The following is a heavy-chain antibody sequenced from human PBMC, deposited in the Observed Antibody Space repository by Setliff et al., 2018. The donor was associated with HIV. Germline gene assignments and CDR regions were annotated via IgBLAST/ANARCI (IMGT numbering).Heavy chain of an antibody. CDR2: ISSSGSTR. Sequence: PGGSLRLSCAASGFTFSSYEMNWVRQAPGKGLEWVSYISSSGSTRYYADSVKGRFTISRDNAKNSLYLQMNSLRAEDTAVYYCARGRYCSGGSCHSQGFDYWGQGTLVTVSS. V-gene: IGHV3-48*03. CDR3: ARGRYCSGGSCHSQGFDY. J-gene: IGHJ4*02. D-gene: IGHD2-15*01. CDR1: GFTFSSYE.